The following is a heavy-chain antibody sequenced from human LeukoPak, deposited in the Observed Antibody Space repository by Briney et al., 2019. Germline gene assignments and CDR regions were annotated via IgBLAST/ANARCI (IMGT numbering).Heavy chain of an antibody. D-gene: IGHD3-3*01. CDR2: ISAYNGNT. J-gene: IGHJ4*02. CDR3: ARDDDFWSGYIVYFDY. CDR1: GYTFTSYG. V-gene: IGHV1-18*01. Sequence: GASVKVSCKDSGYTFTSYGISWVRQAPGQGLEWMGWISAYNGNTNYAQKLQGRVTMTTDTSTSTAYMELRSLRSDDTAVYYCARDDDFWSGYIVYFDYWGQGTLVTVSS.